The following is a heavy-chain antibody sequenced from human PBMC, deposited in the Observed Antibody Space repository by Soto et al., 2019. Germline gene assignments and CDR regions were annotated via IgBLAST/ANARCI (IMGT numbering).Heavy chain of an antibody. CDR2: IYYSGST. Sequence: SETLSLTCIVSGGSISSSSYYWDWIRQPPGKGLEWIGSIYYSGSTDYNPSVKSRVTISVDTSQHQFSLKLSSVTAADTAVYYCARRGRSGYRLIDYWGQGTLVTVSS. CDR1: GGSISSSSYY. V-gene: IGHV4-39*01. J-gene: IGHJ4*02. CDR3: ARRGRSGYRLIDY. D-gene: IGHD3-22*01.